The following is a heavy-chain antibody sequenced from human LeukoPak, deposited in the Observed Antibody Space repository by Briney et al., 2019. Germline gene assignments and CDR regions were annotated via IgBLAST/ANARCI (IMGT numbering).Heavy chain of an antibody. Sequence: SETLSLTCTVSGGSASSGSYYWSWIRQPPGKGLEWIGYIYYSGSTNYNPSLKSRVTISVDTSKNQFSLKLSSVTAADTAVYYCARVRGHYDSSGYYYSYFDYWGQGTLVTVSS. CDR3: ARVRGHYDSSGYYYSYFDY. CDR1: GGSASSGSYY. V-gene: IGHV4-61*01. D-gene: IGHD3-22*01. J-gene: IGHJ4*02. CDR2: IYYSGST.